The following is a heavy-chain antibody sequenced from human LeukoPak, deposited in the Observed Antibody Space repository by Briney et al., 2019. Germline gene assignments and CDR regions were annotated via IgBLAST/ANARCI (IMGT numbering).Heavy chain of an antibody. V-gene: IGHV3-21*01. D-gene: IGHD6-13*01. J-gene: IGHJ4*02. CDR1: GFTFSSYS. CDR2: ISSSSSYI. CDR3: ARGSSWPPDFDY. Sequence: AGSLRLSCAASGFTFSSYSMNWVRQAPGKGLEWVSSISSSSSYIYYADSVKGRFTISRDNAKNSLYLQMNSLRAEDTAVYYCARGSSWPPDFDYWGQGTLVTVSS.